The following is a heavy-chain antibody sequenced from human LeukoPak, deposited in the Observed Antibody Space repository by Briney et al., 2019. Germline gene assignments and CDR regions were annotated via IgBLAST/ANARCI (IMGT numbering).Heavy chain of an antibody. CDR3: AKDQGKDSGYSYGYFDY. CDR2: ISGSGGST. V-gene: IGHV3-23*01. J-gene: IGHJ4*02. D-gene: IGHD5-18*01. CDR1: GVTFSSYA. Sequence: PGGSLRLSCAASGVTFSSYAMSWVRQAPGKGLEWVSAISGSGGSTYYADSVKGRFTISRDNSKNTLYLQMNSLRAEDTAVYYCAKDQGKDSGYSYGYFDYWGQGTLVTVSS.